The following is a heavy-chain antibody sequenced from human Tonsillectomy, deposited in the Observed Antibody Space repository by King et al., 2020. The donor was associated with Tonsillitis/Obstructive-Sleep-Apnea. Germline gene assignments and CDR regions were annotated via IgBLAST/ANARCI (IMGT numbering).Heavy chain of an antibody. CDR2: ISAYNGKT. V-gene: IGHV1-18*01. D-gene: IGHD3-10*01. J-gene: IGHJ6*02. Sequence: QLVQSGAEVKKPGASVKVSCKASGYTFTNYGISWVRQAPGQGLEWMGWISAYNGKTNYAQKFQDRVTMTTETSTSTAYMELRSLRSDDTAVYYCARGGNYYGSGHLYYYGMDVWGQGTTVTVSS. CDR3: ARGGNYYGSGHLYYYGMDV. CDR1: GYTFTNYG.